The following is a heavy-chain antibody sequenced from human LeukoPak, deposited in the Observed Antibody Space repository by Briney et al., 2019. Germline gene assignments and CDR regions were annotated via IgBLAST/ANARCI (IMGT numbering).Heavy chain of an antibody. CDR1: GGTFSSYA. CDR2: IIPIFGKA. Sequence: SVKVSCKASGGTFSSYAISWVRQAPGQGLKWMGGIIPIFGKANYAQKFQGRVTITTDESTSTAYMELSSLRSEDTAVYYCASALDPIAARPDYYYYMDVWGKGTTVTVSS. V-gene: IGHV1-69*05. D-gene: IGHD6-6*01. CDR3: ASALDPIAARPDYYYYMDV. J-gene: IGHJ6*03.